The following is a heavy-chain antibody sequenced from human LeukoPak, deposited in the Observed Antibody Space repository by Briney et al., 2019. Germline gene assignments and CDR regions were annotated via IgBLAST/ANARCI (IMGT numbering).Heavy chain of an antibody. Sequence: GGSLRLSCAASGFTFSSYAMSWVRQAPGKGLEWVSAISGSGGSTYYADSVKGRFTVSRDNSKNTQYLQMNRLRDEDTAVYCCAKGGDHGIVLRYFDYWGQGNRVSVSS. J-gene: IGHJ4*02. CDR3: AKGGDHGIVLRYFDY. V-gene: IGHV3-23*01. CDR2: ISGSGGST. D-gene: IGHD2/OR15-2a*01. CDR1: GFTFSSYA.